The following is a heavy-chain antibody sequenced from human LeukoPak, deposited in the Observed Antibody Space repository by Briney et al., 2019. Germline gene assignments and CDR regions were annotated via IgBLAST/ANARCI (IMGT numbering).Heavy chain of an antibody. J-gene: IGHJ6*03. V-gene: IGHV3-48*01. Sequence: GGSLRLSCAASGFTFSSYSMNWVRQAPGKGLEWVSYISSSSSTIYYADSVKGRFTISRDNAKNSLYLQMNSLRAEDTAVYYCARDSMSGYDRGYYYYMDVWGKGTTVTVSS. D-gene: IGHD5-12*01. CDR2: ISSSSSTI. CDR1: GFTFSSYS. CDR3: ARDSMSGYDRGYYYYMDV.